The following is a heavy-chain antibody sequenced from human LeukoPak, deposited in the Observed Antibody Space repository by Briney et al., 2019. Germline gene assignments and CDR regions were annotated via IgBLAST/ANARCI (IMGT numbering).Heavy chain of an antibody. CDR3: ARDPYYYDSSGYPKAFDI. CDR2: ISSNGGST. Sequence: GGSLRLSCAASGFTFSSYAMHWVRQAPGKGLEYVSAISSNGGSTYYANSVKGRFTISRDNSKNTLYLQMGSLRAEDMAVYYCARDPYYYDSSGYPKAFDIWGQGTMVTVSS. CDR1: GFTFSSYA. J-gene: IGHJ3*02. V-gene: IGHV3-64*01. D-gene: IGHD3-22*01.